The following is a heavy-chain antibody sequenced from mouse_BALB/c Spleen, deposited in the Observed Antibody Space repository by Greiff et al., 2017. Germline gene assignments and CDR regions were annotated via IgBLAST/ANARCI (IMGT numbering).Heavy chain of an antibody. Sequence: EVKLMESGGGLVQPGGSRKLSCAASGFTFSDYGMAWVRQAPGKGPEWVAFISNLAYSIYYADTVTGRFTISRENAKNTLYLEMSSLRSEDTAMYYCARTRGNYYAMDYWGQGTSVTVSS. CDR3: ARTRGNYYAMDY. J-gene: IGHJ4*01. D-gene: IGHD2-1*01. V-gene: IGHV5-15*02. CDR2: ISNLAYSI. CDR1: GFTFSDYG.